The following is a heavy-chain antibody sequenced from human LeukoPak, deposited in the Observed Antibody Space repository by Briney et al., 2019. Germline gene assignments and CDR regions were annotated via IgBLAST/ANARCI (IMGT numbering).Heavy chain of an antibody. J-gene: IGHJ6*02. Sequence: GGSLRLSCAASGFTFSDYYMSWIRQAPGKGLEGVSYISSSGSTIYYADSVKGRFTISRDNAKNSLYLQMNSLRAEDTAVYYCAREYQLLTYGMDVWGQGTTVTVSS. CDR1: GFTFSDYY. CDR2: ISSSGSTI. D-gene: IGHD2-2*01. V-gene: IGHV3-11*01. CDR3: AREYQLLTYGMDV.